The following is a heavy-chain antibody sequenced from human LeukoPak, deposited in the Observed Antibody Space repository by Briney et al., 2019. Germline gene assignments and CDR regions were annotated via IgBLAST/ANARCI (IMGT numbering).Heavy chain of an antibody. Sequence: GGSLRLSCAASGFTFSSYGMHWVRQAPGKGLEWVAVIWYDGSNKYYADSVKGRFTISRDNSKNTLYLQMNSLRAEDTAVYYCARDSIAVAGPYYYYYRMDVWGQGTMVTVSS. V-gene: IGHV3-33*01. CDR3: ARDSIAVAGPYYYYYRMDV. J-gene: IGHJ6*02. CDR1: GFTFSSYG. D-gene: IGHD6-19*01. CDR2: IWYDGSNK.